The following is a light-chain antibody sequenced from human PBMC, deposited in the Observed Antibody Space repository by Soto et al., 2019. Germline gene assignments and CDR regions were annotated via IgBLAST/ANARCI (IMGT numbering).Light chain of an antibody. J-gene: IGKJ2*01. V-gene: IGKV1-9*01. CDR3: QQLNSYPVGYT. CDR1: QGISSY. CDR2: AAS. Sequence: DIQLTQSPSFLSASVGDRVTITCRASQGISSYLAWYQQKPGKAPKLLIYAASTLQSGVPSRFSGSGSGTEFTLPISSLQPEDFATYFCQQLNSYPVGYTFGQGTKLEIK.